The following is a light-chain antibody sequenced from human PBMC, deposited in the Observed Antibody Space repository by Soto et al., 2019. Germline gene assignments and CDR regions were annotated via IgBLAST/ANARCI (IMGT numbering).Light chain of an antibody. V-gene: IGKV3-15*01. J-gene: IGKJ2*01. CDR3: QQYYIWPPYT. CDR2: AAS. CDR1: QTISTN. Sequence: EIVMTQSPATLSVSPGGRATLSCRASQTISTNLAWYQQKPVQPPRLLIYAASPRVTGIPARFSGSGSGPEYTLTIRSLQSEDFALYYCQQYYIWPPYTFGQGTKLEI.